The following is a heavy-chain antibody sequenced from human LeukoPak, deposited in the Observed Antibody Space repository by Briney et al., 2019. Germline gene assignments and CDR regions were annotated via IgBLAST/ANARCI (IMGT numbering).Heavy chain of an antibody. Sequence: ASVRVSCKASGYTLTSYGISWMRQAPGQGLVCMGWTNTYNGNTNYAQDFQDRVTMTIDTSASTAYMELRSLRSDDTALYYCVRVSSSRGKLDAFDIWGQGTMVIVSS. CDR1: GYTLTSYG. J-gene: IGHJ3*02. V-gene: IGHV1-18*01. CDR2: TNTYNGNT. CDR3: VRVSSSRGKLDAFDI. D-gene: IGHD6-6*01.